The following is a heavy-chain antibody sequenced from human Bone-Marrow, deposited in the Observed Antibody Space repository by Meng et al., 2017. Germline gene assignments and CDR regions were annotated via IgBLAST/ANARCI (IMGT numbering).Heavy chain of an antibody. CDR2: ISAYNGNT. J-gene: IGHJ4*02. V-gene: IGHV1-18*01. CDR3: ARDLGGDD. D-gene: IGHD3-10*01. CDR1: GGTFSSYA. Sequence: QGQLVQSWAMVKEPGSSVKVSCKASGGTFSSYAISWVRQAPGQGLEWMGWISAYNGNTNYAQKLQGRVTMTTDTSTSTAYMELRSLRSDDTAVYYCARDLGGDDWGQGTLVTVSS.